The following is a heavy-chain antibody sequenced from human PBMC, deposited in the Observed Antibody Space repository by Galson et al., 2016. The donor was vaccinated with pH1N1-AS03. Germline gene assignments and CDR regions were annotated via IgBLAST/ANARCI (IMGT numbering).Heavy chain of an antibody. CDR2: IYFRGAT. D-gene: IGHD1-26*01. Sequence: CTVSGDSISSTPYYWGWIRQPPGKGLEWIGTIYFRGATYYSPSLKSRVTVSIDSSKNLFSLSLSSVTAADTAVYYCARHVGGSYPNNLDSWGQGTLVIVSS. CDR3: ARHVGGSYPNNLDS. V-gene: IGHV4-39*07. J-gene: IGHJ4*02. CDR1: GDSISSTPYY.